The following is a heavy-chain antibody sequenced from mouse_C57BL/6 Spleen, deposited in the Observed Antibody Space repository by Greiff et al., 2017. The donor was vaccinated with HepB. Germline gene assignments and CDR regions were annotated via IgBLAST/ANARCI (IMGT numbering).Heavy chain of an antibody. CDR2: ISDGGSYT. D-gene: IGHD1-1*01. CDR3: ARDGYYGSSPHYAMDY. CDR1: GFTFSSYA. Sequence: EVKLVESGGGLVKPGGSLKLSCAASGFTFSSYAMSWVRQTPEKRLEWVATISDGGSYTYYPDNVKGRFTISRDNAKNNLYLQMSHLKSEDTAMYDCARDGYYGSSPHYAMDYWGKGTSVTVSS. V-gene: IGHV5-4*01. J-gene: IGHJ4*01.